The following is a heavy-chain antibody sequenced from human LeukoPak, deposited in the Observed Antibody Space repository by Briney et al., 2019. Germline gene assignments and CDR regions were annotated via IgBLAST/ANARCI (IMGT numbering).Heavy chain of an antibody. CDR2: VSFDGTNT. CDR1: EFTFSSYV. CDR3: ARAADCRGGSCYSFYFDY. Sequence: GGSLRLSCAASEFTFSSYVMYWVRQAPGKGLEWVAFVSFDGTNTYYADSVKGRFTISRDNSKNTLYLQMNNLRTEDTAVYYCARAADCRGGSCYSFYFDYWGQGTLVTVSS. J-gene: IGHJ4*02. D-gene: IGHD2-15*01. V-gene: IGHV3-30*04.